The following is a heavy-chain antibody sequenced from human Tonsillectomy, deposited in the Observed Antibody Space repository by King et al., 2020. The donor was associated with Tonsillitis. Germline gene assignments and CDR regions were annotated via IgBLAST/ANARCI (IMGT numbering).Heavy chain of an antibody. Sequence: QLVQSGAEVKKPGESLKISCKSSGYIFTNYWIGWVRQMPGKGLEWMGIIFPADSDTCYSPSFQGQVTISAAKSISTPSLQWSSLKASDTAMYYCARLGGNYDFDYWGQGTLVTVSS. CDR2: IFPADSDT. CDR1: GYIFTNYW. CDR3: ARLGGNYDFDY. V-gene: IGHV5-51*03. J-gene: IGHJ4*02. D-gene: IGHD1-7*01.